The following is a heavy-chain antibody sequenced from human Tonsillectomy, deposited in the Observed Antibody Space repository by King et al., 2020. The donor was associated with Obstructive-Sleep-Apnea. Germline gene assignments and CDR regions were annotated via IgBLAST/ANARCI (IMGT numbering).Heavy chain of an antibody. D-gene: IGHD6-13*01. CDR3: TRDLSYSSIVPPRTFYFDY. CDR1: GYTFTDYY. J-gene: IGHJ4*02. V-gene: IGHV1-2*02. Sequence: QVQLVESGAEVRKPGASVRVSCEASGYTFTDYYIHWVRQAPGQGLEWMGWLNPNYGGTTLAQKFQGRVAMTRDTSISTAYMELSRLRSDDTAVYYCTRDLSYSSIVPPRTFYFDYWGQGTLVTVSS. CDR2: LNPNYGGT.